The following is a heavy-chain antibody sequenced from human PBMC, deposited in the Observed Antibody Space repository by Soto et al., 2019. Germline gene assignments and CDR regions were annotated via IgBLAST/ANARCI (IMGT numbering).Heavy chain of an antibody. CDR1: GYTFTSYG. CDR3: ARDPVGGNWFDP. D-gene: IGHD1-26*01. V-gene: IGHV1-18*01. J-gene: IGHJ5*02. CDR2: INPYNGNT. Sequence: QVQLVQSGAEVKKPGASVKVSCKASGYTFTSYGISWVRQAPGQGLEWMGWINPYNGNTNYAQKLQGRVTMTTDTATSTADMELRSLRSDDTALYYCARDPVGGNWFDPWGQGTLVTVSS.